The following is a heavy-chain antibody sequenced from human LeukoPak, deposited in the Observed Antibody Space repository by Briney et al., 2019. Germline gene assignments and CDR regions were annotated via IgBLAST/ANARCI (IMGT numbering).Heavy chain of an antibody. Sequence: GEPLKISCTGSGDSFTSYWIAGVRQMPGKGLEWMGVVYPGDSDTRYSPSFQGLVTISVDKSIGTAYLQWSSLKASDTAMYYCARAPIRGRLDYWGQGTPVTVSS. V-gene: IGHV5-51*01. CDR1: GDSFTSYW. CDR2: VYPGDSDT. J-gene: IGHJ4*02. CDR3: ARAPIRGRLDY. D-gene: IGHD1-26*01.